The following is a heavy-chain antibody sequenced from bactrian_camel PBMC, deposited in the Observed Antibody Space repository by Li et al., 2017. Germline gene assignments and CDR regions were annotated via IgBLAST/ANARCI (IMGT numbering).Heavy chain of an antibody. CDR1: GRTYNNYV. CDR3: AARDSDVAVGHGETVPSGRWRRRTSRSGCTLHSGFGY. D-gene: IGHD1*01. J-gene: IGHJ6*01. CDR2: ISTGGDT. V-gene: IGHV3-3*01. Sequence: HVQLVESGGGSVQAGTSLILTCAAVGRTYNNYVMGWFRQTPGKEREVIARISTGGDTYYADSVKGRFTIAQDNSKNMVFLEMGNLLPEDTAMYYCAARDSDVAVGHGETVPSGRWRRRTSRSGCTLHSGFGYWGQGTQVTVS.